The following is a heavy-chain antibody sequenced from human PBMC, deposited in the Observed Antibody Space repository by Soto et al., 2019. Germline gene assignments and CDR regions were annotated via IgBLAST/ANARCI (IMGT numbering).Heavy chain of an antibody. CDR1: GFTFSSYA. CDR2: ISGSGGST. D-gene: IGHD2-15*01. J-gene: IGHJ4*02. CDR3: AKIVGRIEGGFDY. Sequence: EVQLLESGGGLVQPGGSLRLSCAASGFTFSSYAMSWVRQAPGKGLEWVSAISGSGGSTYYADSVKGRFTISRDNSKNTLYLQMNRLRAEDTAVYYCAKIVGRIEGGFDYWGQGTLVTVSA. V-gene: IGHV3-23*01.